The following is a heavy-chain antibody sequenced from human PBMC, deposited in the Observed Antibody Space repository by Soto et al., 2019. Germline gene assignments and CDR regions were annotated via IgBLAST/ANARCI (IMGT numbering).Heavy chain of an antibody. J-gene: IGHJ4*02. CDR3: ARHRLRFLDQEPFDY. Sequence: PGESLKISCKGSGYSFTSYWNGWVRQMPGKGLEWMGIIYPGDSDTRYSPSFQGQVTISADKSISTAYLQWSSLKASDTAMYYCARHRLRFLDQEPFDYWGQGTLVTVSS. D-gene: IGHD3-3*01. CDR1: GYSFTSYW. V-gene: IGHV5-51*01. CDR2: IYPGDSDT.